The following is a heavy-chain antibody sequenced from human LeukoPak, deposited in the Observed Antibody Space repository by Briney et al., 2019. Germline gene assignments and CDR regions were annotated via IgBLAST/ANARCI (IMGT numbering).Heavy chain of an antibody. CDR2: MNPNSGNT. CDR1: GHTFTSYD. CDR3: ARDTYYYDSSGSAFDI. Sequence: ASVKVSCKASGHTFTSYDINWVRQATGQGLEWMRWMNPNSGNTGYAQKFQGRVTITRNASISTAYMELSSLRSEDTAVYYCARDTYYYDSSGSAFDIWGQGTMVTVSS. D-gene: IGHD3-22*01. J-gene: IGHJ3*02. V-gene: IGHV1-8*03.